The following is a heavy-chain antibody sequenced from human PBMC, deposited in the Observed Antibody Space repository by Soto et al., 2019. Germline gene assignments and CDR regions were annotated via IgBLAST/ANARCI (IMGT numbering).Heavy chain of an antibody. D-gene: IGHD6-6*01. Sequence: QLQLQESGPGLVKPSETLSLTCTVSGDSISSRSYYWGWIRQPPNKGLEWIASIYYLGSAYYNPSLSRRVTISIDPSRSQFSLKLSSVTAADTAVYYCARVISSSSSLGLPYYYYGMDVWGQGTTVTVSS. J-gene: IGHJ6*02. CDR3: ARVISSSSSLGLPYYYYGMDV. CDR1: GDSISSRSYY. CDR2: IYYLGSA. V-gene: IGHV4-39*01.